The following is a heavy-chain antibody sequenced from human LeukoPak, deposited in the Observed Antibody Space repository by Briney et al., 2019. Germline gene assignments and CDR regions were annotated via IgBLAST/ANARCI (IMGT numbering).Heavy chain of an antibody. CDR2: INPNSGGT. Sequence: VASVKVSCKASGYTFTGYYMHWVRQAPGQGLEWMGWINPNSGGTNYAQKFQGRVTMTRDTSISTAYMELSRLRSDDTAVYYCARHGTYCSSTSCYSNWFDPWGQGTLVTVSS. CDR3: ARHGTYCSSTSCYSNWFDP. CDR1: GYTFTGYY. V-gene: IGHV1-2*02. J-gene: IGHJ5*02. D-gene: IGHD2-2*01.